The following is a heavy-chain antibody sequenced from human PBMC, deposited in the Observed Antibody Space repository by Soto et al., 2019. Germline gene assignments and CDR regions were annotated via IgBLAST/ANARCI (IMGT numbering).Heavy chain of an antibody. V-gene: IGHV1-18*01. J-gene: IGHJ4*02. CDR1: GYSFATSC. Sequence: ASVKVSCKASGYSFATSCISWVRQAPGKGLEWMGWISAYNGNTNYEQKLQDRVTMTTDTSTSTAYLELRSLRSDDTAVYYCARAGHYYDSSGYANWGQGTLVTVSS. D-gene: IGHD3-22*01. CDR2: ISAYNGNT. CDR3: ARAGHYYDSSGYAN.